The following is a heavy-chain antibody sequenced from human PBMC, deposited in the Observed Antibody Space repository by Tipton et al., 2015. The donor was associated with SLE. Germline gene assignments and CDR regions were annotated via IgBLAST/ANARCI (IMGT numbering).Heavy chain of an antibody. CDR2: IHRSGST. Sequence: TLSLTCAVYNGSFSDYYWTWVRQPPEKGLEWLGEIHRSGSTNYNPSLKSRVTISVDTSKNQFSLKLSSVTAADTAVYYCACDSNASSEYYYFRGPDFRGQGTLVTVSS. J-gene: IGHJ4*02. CDR1: NGSFSDYY. D-gene: IGHD3-22*01. CDR3: ACDSNASSEYYYFRGPDF. V-gene: IGHV4-34*01.